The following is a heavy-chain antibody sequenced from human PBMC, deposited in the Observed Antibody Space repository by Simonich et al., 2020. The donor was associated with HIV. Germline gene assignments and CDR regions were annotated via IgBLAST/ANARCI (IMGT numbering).Heavy chain of an antibody. CDR2: INHSGST. D-gene: IGHD4-17*01. V-gene: IGHV4-34*01. Sequence: QVQLQQWGAGLLKPSETLSLTCAVYGGSFLGYYWSWIRQPPGKGLEWIGGINHSGSTNYNPSLQSRVTISVDTSKNQFSLKLSYVTAADTAVYYCAREPGDDYGDYLPLYYYYMDVWGKGTTVTVSS. CDR1: GGSFLGYY. CDR3: AREPGDDYGDYLPLYYYYMDV. J-gene: IGHJ6*03.